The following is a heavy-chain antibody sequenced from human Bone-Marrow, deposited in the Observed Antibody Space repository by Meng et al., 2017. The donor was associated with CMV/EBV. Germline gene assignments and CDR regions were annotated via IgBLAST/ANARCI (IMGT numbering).Heavy chain of an antibody. CDR1: GYSFTGYY. J-gene: IGHJ6*02. V-gene: IGHV1-2*02. Sequence: SVKVSCMASGYSFTGYYMHRVRQAPGQGLEWMGWINPNSGGTNYAQKFQGRVTMTRDTSISTAYMELSRLRSDDTAVYYCARGAPAAILGYCCYYGLDVCRQGTTVTVSS. CDR3: ARGAPAAILGYCCYYGLDV. D-gene: IGHD2-2*02. CDR2: INPNSGGT.